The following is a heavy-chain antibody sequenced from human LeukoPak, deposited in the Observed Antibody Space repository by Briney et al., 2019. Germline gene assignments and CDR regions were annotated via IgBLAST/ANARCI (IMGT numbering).Heavy chain of an antibody. Sequence: PGGSLRLSCAASGFILSDYYMTWIRQAPGKGLEWVSYISSNGDTIYYVDSVKGRFTISRDNAKSSLYLQMNSLRVEDTAVYYCVRDLTIVGVAQVHHWGQGTLVTVSS. J-gene: IGHJ5*02. D-gene: IGHD1-26*01. CDR1: GFILSDYY. V-gene: IGHV3-11*01. CDR2: ISSNGDTI. CDR3: VRDLTIVGVAQVHH.